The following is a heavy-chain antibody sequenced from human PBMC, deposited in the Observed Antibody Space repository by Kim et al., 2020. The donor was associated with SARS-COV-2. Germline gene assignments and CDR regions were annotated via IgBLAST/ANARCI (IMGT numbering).Heavy chain of an antibody. CDR1: GDSVSSNSAA. D-gene: IGHD3-10*01. V-gene: IGHV6-1*01. CDR2: TYYRSKWYN. J-gene: IGHJ6*02. Sequence: SQTLSLTRAISGDSVSSNSAAWNWIRQSPSRGLEWLGRTYYRSKWYNDYPVSVKSRITINPDTSKNQFSLQLNSVTPEDTAVYYCARDRLWFGEFLYGMDVWGRGTTVTVSS. CDR3: ARDRLWFGEFLYGMDV.